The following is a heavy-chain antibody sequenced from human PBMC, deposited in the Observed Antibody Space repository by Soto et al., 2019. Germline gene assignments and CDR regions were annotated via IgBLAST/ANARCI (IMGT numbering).Heavy chain of an antibody. CDR1: GFTCRNYG. J-gene: IGHJ5*02. CDR2: IHGSGGSA. CDR3: AKDAVAGNGEWHWFDP. D-gene: IGHD6-19*01. V-gene: IGHV3-23*01. Sequence: GGSLRLSCAASGFTCRNYGMSWVRQAPGKGLEWVSAIHGSGGSAYYADSVKGRFTVSRDDSKNTLYLQMSSLRVDDTALYYCAKDAVAGNGEWHWFDPWGQGNLVTVS.